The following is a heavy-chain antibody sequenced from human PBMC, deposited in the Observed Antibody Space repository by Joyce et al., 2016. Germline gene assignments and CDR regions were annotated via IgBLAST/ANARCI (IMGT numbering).Heavy chain of an antibody. CDR3: ARGCTGGSCYDF. CDR1: GGSITTNNW. D-gene: IGHD2-8*02. CDR2: IYHDGST. V-gene: IGHV4-4*02. J-gene: IGHJ4*02. Sequence: QVQLQESGPRLVRPSGTLSLTCSVSGGSITTNNWWSWIRQSPGKSPEWIGDIYHDGSTYYNPSLKSRVTISVDKSQNQFSLNMDSLTVADTAIYYCARGCTGGSCYDFWGQGTLVVVSS.